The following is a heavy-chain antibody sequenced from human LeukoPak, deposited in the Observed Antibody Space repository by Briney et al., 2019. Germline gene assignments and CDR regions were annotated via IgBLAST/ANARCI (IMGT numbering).Heavy chain of an antibody. CDR3: ARGGSSSSPFDY. J-gene: IGHJ4*02. CDR2: IYYSGST. V-gene: IGHV4-59*01. Sequence: SETLSLTCTVSGGSISSYYWSWTRQPPGKGLEWIGYIYYSGSTNYNPSLKSRVTISVDTSKNQFSLKLSSVTAADTAVYYCARGGSSSSPFDYWGQGTLVTVSS. D-gene: IGHD6-6*01. CDR1: GGSISSYY.